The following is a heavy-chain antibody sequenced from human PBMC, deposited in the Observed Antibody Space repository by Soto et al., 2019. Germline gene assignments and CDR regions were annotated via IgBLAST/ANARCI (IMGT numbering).Heavy chain of an antibody. D-gene: IGHD6-13*01. Sequence: ASVKVSCKASGYTFTSYGISWVRQAPGQGLEWMGWISAYNGNTNYAQKLQGRVTMTTDISTSTAYMKLRSLRSDDTAVYYCAREAAAGTGAFDIWGQGTMVTVSS. CDR1: GYTFTSYG. CDR3: AREAAAGTGAFDI. J-gene: IGHJ3*02. CDR2: ISAYNGNT. V-gene: IGHV1-18*01.